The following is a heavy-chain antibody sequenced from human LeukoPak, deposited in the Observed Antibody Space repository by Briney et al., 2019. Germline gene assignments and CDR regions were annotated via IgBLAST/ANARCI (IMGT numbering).Heavy chain of an antibody. V-gene: IGHV4-34*01. CDR3: ASSDILTGSIDY. D-gene: IGHD3-9*01. J-gene: IGHJ4*02. CDR1: GGSFSGYY. CDR2: INHSGST. Sequence: SETLSLTCAVYGGSFSGYYWSWIRQPPGKGLEWIGEINHSGSTNHNPSLKSRVTISVDTSKNQFSLKLSSVTAADTAVYYCASSDILTGSIDYWGQGTLVTVSS.